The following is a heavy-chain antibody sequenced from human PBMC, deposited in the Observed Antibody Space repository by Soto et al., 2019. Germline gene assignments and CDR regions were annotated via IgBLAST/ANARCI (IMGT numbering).Heavy chain of an antibody. Sequence: PGGSLRLYCAVSGFMFSSYAMTWVRQAPGKGLEWVSSISGSGGSTYYSDSVRGRFTISRDNSKKMLYLEMNSLKGDDTAVYYCAKDGSWGDHYYFDNWGQGTLVTVSA. D-gene: IGHD2-21*02. V-gene: IGHV3-23*01. CDR2: ISGSGGST. CDR3: AKDGSWGDHYYFDN. CDR1: GFMFSSYA. J-gene: IGHJ4*02.